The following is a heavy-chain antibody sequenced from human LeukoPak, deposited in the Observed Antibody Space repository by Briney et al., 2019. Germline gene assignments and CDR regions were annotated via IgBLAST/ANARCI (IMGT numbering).Heavy chain of an antibody. V-gene: IGHV4-39*01. Sequence: PSETLSLTCTVSGGSISSSTVYWGWIRQPPGKGLEWIGGINYSGYTYYNPSLKSRVTISVDTPKNQFSPKLSSVTAADTAVYYCARPGYYDNSGFNFDYWGQGTLVTVSS. CDR3: ARPGYYDNSGFNFDY. CDR1: GGSISSSTVY. D-gene: IGHD3-22*01. J-gene: IGHJ4*02. CDR2: INYSGYT.